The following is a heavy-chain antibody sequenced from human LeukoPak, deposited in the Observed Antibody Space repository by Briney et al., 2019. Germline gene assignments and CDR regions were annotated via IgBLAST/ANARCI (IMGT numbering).Heavy chain of an antibody. CDR1: GGTFSSYA. CDR3: AREGVNIVATFPASTYYYYYMDV. J-gene: IGHJ6*03. CDR2: IIHIFGTA. D-gene: IGHD5-12*01. Sequence: SVKVSCKASGGTFSSYAISWVRQAPGQGLEWMGRIIHIFGTANYAQKFQGRVTITTDESTSTAYMELSSLRSEDTAVYYCAREGVNIVATFPASTYYYYYMDVWGKGTTVTVSS. V-gene: IGHV1-69*05.